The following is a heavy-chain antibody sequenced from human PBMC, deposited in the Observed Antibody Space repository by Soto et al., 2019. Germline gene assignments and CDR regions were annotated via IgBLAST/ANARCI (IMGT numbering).Heavy chain of an antibody. Sequence: GGSLRLSCAASGFTFSSYAMHWVRQAPGKGLEWVAVISYDGSNKYYADSVKGRFTISRDNSKNTLYLQMNSLRAEDTAVYYCARDRFAYGGWYAWFDPWGQGTLVTVSS. J-gene: IGHJ5*02. V-gene: IGHV3-30-3*01. D-gene: IGHD6-19*01. CDR1: GFTFSSYA. CDR2: ISYDGSNK. CDR3: ARDRFAYGGWYAWFDP.